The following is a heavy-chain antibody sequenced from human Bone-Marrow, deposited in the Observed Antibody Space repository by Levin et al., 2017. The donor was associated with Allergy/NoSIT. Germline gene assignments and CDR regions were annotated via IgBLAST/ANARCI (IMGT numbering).Heavy chain of an antibody. D-gene: IGHD3-10*02. CDR1: GFTFSSFG. CDR3: AKGHVYLRGPFDS. Sequence: LSLTCAASGFTFSSFGMHWVRQAPGKGLEWVAVTSSDETEKNYVDSVKGRFTISRDNSKNTLYLQMNSLRPEDTAVYYCAKGHVYLRGPFDSWGPGTLVTVSS. V-gene: IGHV3-30*18. CDR2: TSSDETEK. J-gene: IGHJ4*02.